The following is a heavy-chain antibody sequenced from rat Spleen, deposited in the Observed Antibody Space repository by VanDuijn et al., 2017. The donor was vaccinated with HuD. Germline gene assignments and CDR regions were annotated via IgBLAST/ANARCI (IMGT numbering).Heavy chain of an antibody. CDR1: GFTFSDHY. CDR3: VRHDETLGTRAYFDY. D-gene: IGHD1-5*01. Sequence: EVQLVESGGGLVQPGRSLKLSCAASGFTFSDHYMAWVRQAPTKGLEWVASITYDSGITYYRDSVKGRFTISRDNAKSTLNLQMDSLRSEDTATYYCVRHDETLGTRAYFDYWGQGVMVTVSS. J-gene: IGHJ2*01. CDR2: ITYDSGIT. V-gene: IGHV5S10*01.